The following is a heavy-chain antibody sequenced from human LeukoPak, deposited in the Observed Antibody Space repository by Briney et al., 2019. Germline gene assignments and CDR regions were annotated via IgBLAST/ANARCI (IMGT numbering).Heavy chain of an antibody. D-gene: IGHD3-9*01. CDR1: SSSISSDYY. V-gene: IGHV4-38-2*02. CDR2: IHHSGER. J-gene: IGHJ4*02. CDR3: GRDRPTGYYDY. Sequence: SETLSLTCTVSSSSISSDYYWGWIRQPPGKGLEWIASIHHSGERYYNPSLKSRVTISVDTSQNQVSLKLTSVTAADTAVYYCGRDRPTGYYDYWGQGILVTVSS.